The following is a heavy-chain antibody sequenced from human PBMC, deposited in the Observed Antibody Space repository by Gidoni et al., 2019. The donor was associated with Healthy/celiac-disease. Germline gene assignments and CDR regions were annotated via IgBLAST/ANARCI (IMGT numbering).Heavy chain of an antibody. CDR2: ISAAGYTT. CDR3: AKAARRGGGGSVHGMDV. V-gene: IGHV3-23*01. D-gene: IGHD2-15*01. J-gene: IGHJ6*02. Sequence: APGKGLAWVSVISAAGYTTHYADSVKGRFTTSRDNSKNTLYLQMNSLGAEDTAVYYCAKAARRGGGGSVHGMDVWGQGTTVTVSS.